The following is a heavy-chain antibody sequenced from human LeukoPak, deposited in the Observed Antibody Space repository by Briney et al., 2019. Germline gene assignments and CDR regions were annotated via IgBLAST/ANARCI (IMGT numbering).Heavy chain of an antibody. J-gene: IGHJ2*01. V-gene: IGHV3-23*01. CDR2: ISAGGDLT. D-gene: IGHD3-10*01. CDR3: ARTYYYGSGSSNYWYFDL. CDR1: GFIFKDFP. Sequence: PGGSLRLSCAVSGFIFKDFPMTWVRQAPGKGLEWLSGISAGGDLTFHADSLKGRFTISRDNSKNALYLQMNSLRAEDTAVYYCARTYYYGSGSSNYWYFDLWGRGTLVTVSS.